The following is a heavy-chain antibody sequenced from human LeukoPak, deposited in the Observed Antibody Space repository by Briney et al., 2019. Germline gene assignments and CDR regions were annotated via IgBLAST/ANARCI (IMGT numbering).Heavy chain of an antibody. Sequence: GGSLRLSCAATGFTFSSYAMKWVRQAPGKGLEWVAVISSDGNNKYYADFVRGRITISRDNSKNTLFLQMNSLRADDTAVYHCAKEYSGTFSPFPSYFDYWGQGTLVTVSS. CDR3: AKEYSGTFSPFPSYFDY. CDR2: ISSDGNNK. CDR1: GFTFSSYA. J-gene: IGHJ4*02. V-gene: IGHV3-30*04. D-gene: IGHD1-26*01.